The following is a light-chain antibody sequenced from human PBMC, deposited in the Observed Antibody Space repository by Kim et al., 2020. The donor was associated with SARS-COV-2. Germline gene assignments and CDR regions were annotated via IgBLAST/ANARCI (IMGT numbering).Light chain of an antibody. V-gene: IGLV3-19*01. CDR3: QSRDSSGQVV. CDR1: SLRSYY. CDR2: GKN. J-gene: IGLJ2*01. Sequence: SSELTQDPAVSVALGQTVRITCQGDSLRSYYASWYQQKPGQAPVVVIYGKNNRPSGIPDRFSGSSSGNTASLTITGAQAGDEADYYCQSRDSSGQVVFGGGTKVTVL.